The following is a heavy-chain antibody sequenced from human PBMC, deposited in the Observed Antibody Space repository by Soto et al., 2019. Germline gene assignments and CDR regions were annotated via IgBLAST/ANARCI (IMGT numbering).Heavy chain of an antibody. J-gene: IGHJ4*02. CDR1: GFTFSGSA. Sequence: PGGSLRLSCAASGFTFSGSAMHWVRQASGKGLEWVGRIRSKANSYATVYAASVKGRFTISRDDSKNTAYLQMNSLKTEDTAVYYCTRRAVPAAPIDYWGQGTLVTVSS. CDR2: IRSKANSYAT. D-gene: IGHD2-2*01. V-gene: IGHV3-73*01. CDR3: TRRAVPAAPIDY.